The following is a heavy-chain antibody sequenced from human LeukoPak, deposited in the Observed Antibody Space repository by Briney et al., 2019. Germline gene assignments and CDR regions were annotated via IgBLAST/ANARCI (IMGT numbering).Heavy chain of an antibody. J-gene: IGHJ4*02. Sequence: GGPLRLSCAASGFTFDDYAMHWVRQAPGKGLEWVSGISWNSGSIGYADSVKGRFTISRDNAKNSLYLQMNSLRAEDTALYYCAKDRSYSSSWLFDYWGQGTLVTVSS. CDR2: ISWNSGSI. CDR1: GFTFDDYA. CDR3: AKDRSYSSSWLFDY. D-gene: IGHD6-13*01. V-gene: IGHV3-9*01.